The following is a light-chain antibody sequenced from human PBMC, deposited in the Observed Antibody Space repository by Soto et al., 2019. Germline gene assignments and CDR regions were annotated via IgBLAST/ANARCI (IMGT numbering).Light chain of an antibody. Sequence: EVVLTQSPATLSLSPGDRATLSCRASQSVSHALAWYQQKPGQAPRLLIHDASSRATGIPARFSGSGSETDFTLTISSLEPEDFAVYYCQQYGSSPPRYTFGQGTKLEIK. CDR1: QSVSHA. J-gene: IGKJ2*01. CDR2: DAS. V-gene: IGKV3-11*01. CDR3: QQYGSSPPRYT.